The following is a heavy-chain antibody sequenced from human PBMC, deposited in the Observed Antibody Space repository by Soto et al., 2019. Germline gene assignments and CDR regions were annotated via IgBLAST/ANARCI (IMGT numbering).Heavy chain of an antibody. D-gene: IGHD4-17*01. J-gene: IGHJ6*02. CDR3: ARLRMDHNYYGMDF. CDR1: GGSFSGYY. V-gene: IGHV4-34*01. CDR2: INHSGST. Sequence: SETLSLTCAVYGGSFSGYYWSWIRQPPGKGLEWIGEINHSGSTNYNPSLKSRVTISVDTSKNQFSLKLSSVTAADTAVYYCARLRMDHNYYGMDFWGQGTTVTVSS.